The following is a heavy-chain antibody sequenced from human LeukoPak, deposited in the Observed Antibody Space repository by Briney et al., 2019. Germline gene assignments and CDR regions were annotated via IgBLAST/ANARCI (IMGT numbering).Heavy chain of an antibody. J-gene: IGHJ4*02. CDR1: RFTFGYYA. Sequence: GGSLRLSCAASRFTFGYYAMSWVRQAPGQGLEWLSAITASGTNTFYPDSVKGRFTISRDNSKNTLYLQMNSLRAEDTAVYYCVKDREPDSGWNFDYWGQGTLVTVSS. V-gene: IGHV3-23*01. CDR3: VKDREPDSGWNFDY. D-gene: IGHD6-19*01. CDR2: ITASGTNT.